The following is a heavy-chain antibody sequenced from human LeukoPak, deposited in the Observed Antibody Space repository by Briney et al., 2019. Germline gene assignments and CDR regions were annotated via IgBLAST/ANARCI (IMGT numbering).Heavy chain of an antibody. CDR3: ARDTMAHYYYGSGSPNWFDP. J-gene: IGHJ5*02. Sequence: GASVKVSCKASGYTFTSYGISWVRQAPGQGLEWMGWISAYNGNTNYAQKLQGRVTMTTDTSTSTAYMELRSLRSDDTAVYYCARDTMAHYYYGSGSPNWFDPWGQGTLVTVSS. D-gene: IGHD3-10*01. CDR2: ISAYNGNT. V-gene: IGHV1-18*01. CDR1: GYTFTSYG.